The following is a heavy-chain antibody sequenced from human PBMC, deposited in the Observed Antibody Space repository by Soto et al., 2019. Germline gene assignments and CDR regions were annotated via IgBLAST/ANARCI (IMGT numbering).Heavy chain of an antibody. J-gene: IGHJ4*02. Sequence: QVQLVESGGGVVQPGRSLRLSCAASGFTFSNYGMHWVRQAPGKGLEWVAIISYDGSTIYYADSVKGRFTISRDNSKNTLYLQLNTLRTEDTAVYYCAKPSQPYSAPYYFDYWGRGTLVTVSS. CDR1: GFTFSNYG. CDR2: ISYDGSTI. CDR3: AKPSQPYSAPYYFDY. D-gene: IGHD4-4*01. V-gene: IGHV3-30*18.